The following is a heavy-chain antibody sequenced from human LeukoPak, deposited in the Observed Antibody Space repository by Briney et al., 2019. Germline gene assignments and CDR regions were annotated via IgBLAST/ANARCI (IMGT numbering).Heavy chain of an antibody. Sequence: ASVKVSCKASGYSFTSYDINWVRQATGQGLEWMGWMNPNSGDTGYAQKFQGRVTMTRNTSISTAYMELSSLRSEDTAVYYCAWNYYDSSGYYLEAFDIWGQGTMVTVSS. V-gene: IGHV1-8*01. J-gene: IGHJ3*02. D-gene: IGHD3-22*01. CDR2: MNPNSGDT. CDR3: AWNYYDSSGYYLEAFDI. CDR1: GYSFTSYD.